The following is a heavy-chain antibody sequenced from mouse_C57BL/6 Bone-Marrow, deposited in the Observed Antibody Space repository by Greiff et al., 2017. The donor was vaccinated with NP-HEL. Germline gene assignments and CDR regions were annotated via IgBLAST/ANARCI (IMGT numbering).Heavy chain of an antibody. CDR2: IYPNSGGT. CDR3: ARCGSDWYFDG. J-gene: IGHJ1*03. CDR1: GYTFTSYW. D-gene: IGHD1-1*02. Sequence: VQLQQPGAELVKPGASVRLSCKASGYTFTSYWMHWVKQRPGRGLEWIGRIYPNSGGTKYNEKFKSKATLTVDKPSSTAYMQLRSLTSEDSAVYYCARCGSDWYFDGGGTGTTVTVAS. V-gene: IGHV1-72*01.